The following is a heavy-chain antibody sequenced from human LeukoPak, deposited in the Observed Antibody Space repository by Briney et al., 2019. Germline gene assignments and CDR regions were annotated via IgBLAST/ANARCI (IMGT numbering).Heavy chain of an antibody. CDR3: ARAPSSWYAFDI. CDR2: ISSSSSYI. D-gene: IGHD6-13*01. Sequence: GGSLRLSCAASGFTFSSYSMNWVRQAPGKGLEWVSSISSSSSYIYYADSVKGRFTISRDNAKNSLYLQMNSLRAEDTAVYYCARAPSSWYAFDIWGQGTMVTVSP. V-gene: IGHV3-21*01. CDR1: GFTFSSYS. J-gene: IGHJ3*02.